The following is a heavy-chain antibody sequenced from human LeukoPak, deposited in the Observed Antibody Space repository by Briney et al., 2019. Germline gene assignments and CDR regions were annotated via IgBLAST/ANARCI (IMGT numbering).Heavy chain of an antibody. CDR1: GFTFSSYT. V-gene: IGHV3-21*01. CDR2: ISSSSSYI. Sequence: GGSLRLSCAASGFTFSSYTMKWVRQAPGKGLEWVSSISSSSSYIYYADSVKGRFTISRDNAKNSLYLQMNSLRAEDTAVYYCARAPTIFGVVYYMDVWGKGTTVTVSS. D-gene: IGHD3-3*01. CDR3: ARAPTIFGVVYYMDV. J-gene: IGHJ6*03.